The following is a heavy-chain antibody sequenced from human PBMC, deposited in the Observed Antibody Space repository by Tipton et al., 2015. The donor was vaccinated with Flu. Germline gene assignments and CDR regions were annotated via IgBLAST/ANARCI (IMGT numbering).Heavy chain of an antibody. J-gene: IGHJ4*02. Sequence: TLSLTCTVSGGSISTYYWSWIRQPAGKGLEWIGRIYTSGSTNYNPSLKSRVTMSVDTSKNQFSLRLSSVTAADTAVYYCARGAGVPATAYDCWGQGTLVTVSS. CDR2: IYTSGST. D-gene: IGHD3-3*01. CDR1: GGSISTYY. CDR3: ARGAGVPATAYDC. V-gene: IGHV4-4*07.